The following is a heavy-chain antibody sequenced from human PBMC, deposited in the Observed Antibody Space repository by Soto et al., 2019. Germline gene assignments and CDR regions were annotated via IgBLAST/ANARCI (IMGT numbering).Heavy chain of an antibody. J-gene: IGHJ6*02. CDR1: GFTFRNYD. V-gene: IGHV3-13*01. Sequence: EVQLVESGGGLVQPGGSHRLSCEASGFTFRNYDMHWVRKGTGKGLEWVSGISAAGDTDYADSVEGRFTISRENAQNSFFLQMNSLRVGDTAVYYCARTDRDFYGLDVWGQGTTVIVSS. CDR3: ARTDRDFYGLDV. CDR2: ISAAGDT.